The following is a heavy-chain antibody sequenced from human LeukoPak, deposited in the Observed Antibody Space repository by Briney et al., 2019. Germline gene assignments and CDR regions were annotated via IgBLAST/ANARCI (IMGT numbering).Heavy chain of an antibody. J-gene: IGHJ5*02. CDR3: ARDSYGGPQTFDP. CDR2: IYYSGST. D-gene: IGHD5-18*01. V-gene: IGHV4-30-4*01. Sequence: SQTLSLTCTVSGGSISSGDYYWSWIRQPPGKGLEWIGYIYYSGSTYYNPSLESRVTISVDTSKNQFSLKLSSVTAADTAVYYCARDSYGGPQTFDPWGQGTLVTVSS. CDR1: GGSISSGDYY.